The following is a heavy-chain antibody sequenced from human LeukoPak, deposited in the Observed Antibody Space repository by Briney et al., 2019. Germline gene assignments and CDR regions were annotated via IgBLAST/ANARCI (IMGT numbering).Heavy chain of an antibody. D-gene: IGHD3-9*01. J-gene: IGHJ4*02. CDR2: INPHSGGT. CDR1: GYRFTGYY. V-gene: IGHV1-2*02. CDR3: ARESYDILTGSLDY. Sequence: ASVKVSCKASGYRFTGYYIHWVRQAPGQGLEWMGWINPHSGGTKFAQKFQGRVTMTRDTSISTAYMEVSRLRSDDAAVYYCARESYDILTGSLDYWGQGTLVTVSS.